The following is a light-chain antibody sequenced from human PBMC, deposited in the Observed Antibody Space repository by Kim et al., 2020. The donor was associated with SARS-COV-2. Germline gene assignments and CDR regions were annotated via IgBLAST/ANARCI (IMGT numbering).Light chain of an antibody. V-gene: IGKV3-11*01. CDR2: DAS. J-gene: IGKJ5*01. CDR1: QAVPGN. CDR3: QQRRT. Sequence: ATLSLSPGERATLSCRASQAVPGNLAWYQHNPGRAPRLLIYDASNRATGIPARFSGSGSGTDFTLTISSLEPEDFAVYYCQQRRTFGQGTRLEIK.